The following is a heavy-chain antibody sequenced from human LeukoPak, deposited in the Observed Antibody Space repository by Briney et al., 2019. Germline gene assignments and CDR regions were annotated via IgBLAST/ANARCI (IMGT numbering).Heavy chain of an antibody. CDR3: ANKKDYGGHFEY. J-gene: IGHJ4*02. D-gene: IGHD4-23*01. V-gene: IGHV3-23*01. CDR2: VSGSGGST. CDR1: GFTFSSYS. Sequence: GGSLRLSCAASGFTFSSYSMNWVRQAPGKGLEWVSAVSGSGGSTYYADSVKGRFAISRDNSKNTLYLQLSSLRAEDTAVYYCANKKDYGGHFEYWGQGTLVTVSS.